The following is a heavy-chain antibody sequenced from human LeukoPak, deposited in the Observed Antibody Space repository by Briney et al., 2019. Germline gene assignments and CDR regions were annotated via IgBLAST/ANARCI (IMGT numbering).Heavy chain of an antibody. CDR3: AKARYSSSWSLFDY. CDR2: ISWNSGSI. J-gene: IGHJ4*02. D-gene: IGHD6-13*01. Sequence: GGSLRLSCVASGFTFYNYAMHWVRQAPGKGLEWVSGISWNSGSIGYADSVKGRFTISRDNAKNSLYLQMNSLRAEDTALYYCAKARYSSSWSLFDYWGQGTLVTVSS. V-gene: IGHV3-9*01. CDR1: GFTFYNYA.